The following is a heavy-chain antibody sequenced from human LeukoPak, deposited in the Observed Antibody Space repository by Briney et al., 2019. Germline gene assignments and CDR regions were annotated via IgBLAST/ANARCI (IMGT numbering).Heavy chain of an antibody. CDR2: ISSSSRYI. CDR3: ARRAGAYSHPYDY. J-gene: IGHJ4*02. CDR1: GFTFSSYH. D-gene: IGHD4/OR15-4a*01. V-gene: IGHV3-21*04. Sequence: GGSLRLSCEVSGFTFSSYHMNWVRQAPGKGLEWVSSISSSSRYIYYADSMTGRFTISRDNAKNSLYLQMHSLRAEDTAVYYCARRAGAYSHPYDYWGQGTLVTVSS.